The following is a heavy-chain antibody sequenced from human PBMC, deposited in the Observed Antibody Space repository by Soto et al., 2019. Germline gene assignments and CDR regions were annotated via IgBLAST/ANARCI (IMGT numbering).Heavy chain of an antibody. Sequence: QPGGSLRLSCAASGFTFSNFAMSWVRQAPGEGLEWLSGISGSGGTTFYADSVKGRFTISRDNSKNTLYLQMNSLRGEDTAVYHCANDDDSSSRPYYFDYWGQGTMVTVS. D-gene: IGHD2-2*01. CDR2: ISGSGGTT. J-gene: IGHJ4*02. V-gene: IGHV3-23*01. CDR3: ANDDDSSSRPYYFDY. CDR1: GFTFSNFA.